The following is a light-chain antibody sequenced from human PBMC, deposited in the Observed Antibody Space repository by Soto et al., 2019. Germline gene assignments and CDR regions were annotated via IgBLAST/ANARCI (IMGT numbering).Light chain of an antibody. CDR1: SSDVGGYNY. Sequence: QSALTQPASVSGSPGQSITISCTGTSSDVGGYNYVSWYQQHPGKAPNLMIYEVSNRPSGVYNRFSGSKSGNTASLTISGLQAEDEADYYCSSYTSSSTRVFGGGTKGTVL. CDR2: EVS. CDR3: SSYTSSSTRV. V-gene: IGLV2-14*01. J-gene: IGLJ3*02.